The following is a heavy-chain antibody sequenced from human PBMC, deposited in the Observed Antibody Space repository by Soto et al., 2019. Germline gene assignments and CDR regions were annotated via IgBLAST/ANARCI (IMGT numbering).Heavy chain of an antibody. J-gene: IGHJ4*02. D-gene: IGHD3-3*01. CDR2: IYPSDSDT. CDR3: ARGGVSTRTFDY. Sequence: PGESLKISCKGSGYNFAGYWIAWVRQMPGKGLELMGIIYPSDSDTRYRPSFQGKVTISADKSISSAYLQWRRLRASDTAMYYCARGGVSTRTFDYWGQGTPVTVSS. CDR1: GYNFAGYW. V-gene: IGHV5-51*01.